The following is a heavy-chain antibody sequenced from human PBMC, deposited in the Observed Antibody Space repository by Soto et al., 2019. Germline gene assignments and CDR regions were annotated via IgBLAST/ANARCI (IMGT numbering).Heavy chain of an antibody. CDR3: ARDRKGNYGSGSYPPPYYYYGMDV. CDR1: GGTFSSYA. D-gene: IGHD3-10*01. J-gene: IGHJ6*02. Sequence: GASVKVSCKASGGTFSSYAISWVRQAPGQGLEWMGGIIPIFGTANYAQKFQGRVTITADESTSTAYMELSSLRSEGTAVYYCARDRKGNYGSGSYPPPYYYYGMDVWGQGTTVTVSS. V-gene: IGHV1-69*13. CDR2: IIPIFGTA.